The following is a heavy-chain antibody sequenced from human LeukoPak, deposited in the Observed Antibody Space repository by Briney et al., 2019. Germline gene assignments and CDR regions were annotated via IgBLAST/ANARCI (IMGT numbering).Heavy chain of an antibody. J-gene: IGHJ4*02. V-gene: IGHV4-59*08. CDR3: ARVARCTSCFDVDY. CDR1: GGSFSGYY. Sequence: SETLSLTCAVYGGSFSGYYWSWIRQPPGKGLEWIGYIYYSGSTNYNPSLKSRVTISVDTSKNQFSLTLSSVTAADTAVYYCARVARCTSCFDVDYWGQGTLVTVSS. D-gene: IGHD2-2*01. CDR2: IYYSGST.